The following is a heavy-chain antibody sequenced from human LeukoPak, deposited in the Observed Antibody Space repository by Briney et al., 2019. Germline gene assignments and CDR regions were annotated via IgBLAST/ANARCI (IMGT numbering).Heavy chain of an antibody. Sequence: SVKVSCKASGGTFSSYAISWVRQAPGQGLEWMGGIIPIFGTAKYAQKFQGRVTITADESTSTAYMELSSLRSEDTAFYYCARGWDSSGQIPFLYWGQGTLVTVSS. CDR1: GGTFSSYA. V-gene: IGHV1-69*13. CDR2: IIPIFGTA. J-gene: IGHJ4*02. CDR3: ARGWDSSGQIPFLY. D-gene: IGHD3-22*01.